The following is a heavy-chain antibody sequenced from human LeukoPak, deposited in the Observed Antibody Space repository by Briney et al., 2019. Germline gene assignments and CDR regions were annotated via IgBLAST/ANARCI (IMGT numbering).Heavy chain of an antibody. V-gene: IGHV1-46*01. CDR1: GYTFTSYY. D-gene: IGHD5-12*01. J-gene: IGHJ4*02. Sequence: GASVKVSCKASGYTFTSYYMHWVRQAPGQGLEWMGIINPSGGSTSYAQKFQGRVTMTRDTSTSTVYMELSSLRSEDTAVYYCARETSFLVDIVATTHFDYWGQGTLVTVSS. CDR3: ARETSFLVDIVATTHFDY. CDR2: INPSGGST.